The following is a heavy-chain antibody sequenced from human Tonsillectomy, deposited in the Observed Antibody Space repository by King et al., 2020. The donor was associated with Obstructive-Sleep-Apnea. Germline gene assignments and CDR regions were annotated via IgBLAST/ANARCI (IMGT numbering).Heavy chain of an antibody. CDR1: GYTFTNYG. Sequence: QLVQSGAEVKKPGASVKVSCKASGYTFTNYGITWVRHAPGQGPEWMGWISAYNENTNYAQKPQGRFTLTTDTSPSTAYMELRGLRSDDTAVYYCARVGGGYNLDFYYGMDVWGQGTTVTVSS. D-gene: IGHD5-24*01. CDR2: ISAYNENT. CDR3: ARVGGGYNLDFYYGMDV. J-gene: IGHJ6*02. V-gene: IGHV1-18*01.